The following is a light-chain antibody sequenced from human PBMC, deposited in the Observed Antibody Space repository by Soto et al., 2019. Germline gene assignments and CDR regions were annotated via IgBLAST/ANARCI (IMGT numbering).Light chain of an antibody. CDR1: SSDVGGFHF. J-gene: IGLJ2*01. Sequence: QSALTQPRSVSGSPGQSVNISCTGTSSDVGGFHFVSWYQQHPGRAPKLIIFDVNARPSGVPDRFSGSKSGNTASLTISGLQPDDEADYYCCSYAGSFTFVFGGGTKVTVL. CDR3: CSYAGSFTFV. V-gene: IGLV2-11*01. CDR2: DVN.